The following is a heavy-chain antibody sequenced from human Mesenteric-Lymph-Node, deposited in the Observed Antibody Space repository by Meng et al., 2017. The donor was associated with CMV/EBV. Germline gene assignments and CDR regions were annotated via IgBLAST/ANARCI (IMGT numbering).Heavy chain of an antibody. V-gene: IGHV4-39*07. D-gene: IGHD2-2*01. Sequence: GSLRLSCTVSGGSISSNSYYWGWIRQPPRKGLEWIGSIYYSGSTYYNPSLKSRVTISVDTSKNQFSLKLSSVTAADTAVYYCARERTVVVPAAYTAPIDYWGQGTLVTVSS. CDR2: IYYSGST. J-gene: IGHJ4*02. CDR3: ARERTVVVPAAYTAPIDY. CDR1: GGSISSNSYY.